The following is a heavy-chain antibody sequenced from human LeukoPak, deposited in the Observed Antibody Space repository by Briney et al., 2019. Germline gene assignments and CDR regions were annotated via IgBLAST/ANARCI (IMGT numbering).Heavy chain of an antibody. D-gene: IGHD3-22*01. V-gene: IGHV1-46*01. CDR1: GYTFTSYF. J-gene: IGHJ6*02. CDR3: ARDPYDSSGSYLERYGTDV. Sequence: ASVKVSCKASGYTFTSYFMHWVRQAPGQGLEWMGIINPSGGSTSYAQKFQGRVTMTRATSTSTVYMELSSLRSEDTAVYYCARDPYDSSGSYLERYGTDVWGQGTTVTVSS. CDR2: INPSGGST.